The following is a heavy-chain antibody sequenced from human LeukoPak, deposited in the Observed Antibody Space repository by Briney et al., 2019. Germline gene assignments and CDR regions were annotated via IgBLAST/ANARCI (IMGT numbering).Heavy chain of an antibody. J-gene: IGHJ4*02. D-gene: IGHD3-10*01. CDR2: INHSGGT. CDR3: ARGSPTRYYYGSGSYPPFDY. V-gene: IGHV4-34*01. CDR1: GGSFSGYY. Sequence: PSETLSLTCAVYGGSFSGYYWSWIRQPPGKGLEWIGEINHSGGTNYNPSLKSRVTISVDTSKNQFSLKLSSVTAADTAVYYCARGSPTRYYYGSGSYPPFDYWGQGTLVTVSS.